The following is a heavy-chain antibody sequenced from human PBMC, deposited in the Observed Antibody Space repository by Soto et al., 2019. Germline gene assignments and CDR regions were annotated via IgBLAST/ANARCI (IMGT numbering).Heavy chain of an antibody. J-gene: IGHJ4*02. CDR3: ARGLSVTLFDN. CDR1: GGSISTCGSY. CDR2: IYYSGST. V-gene: IGHV4-31*03. D-gene: IGHD4-17*01. Sequence: QVQLQESGPGLVKPSQTLSLTCTVSGGSISTCGSYWTGIRQHPGKGLEWIGYIYYSGSTYYNPSLTSRVTISVHTSKNQFSLKLSSVTAADTAVYYCARGLSVTLFDNWGQGTLVTVSS.